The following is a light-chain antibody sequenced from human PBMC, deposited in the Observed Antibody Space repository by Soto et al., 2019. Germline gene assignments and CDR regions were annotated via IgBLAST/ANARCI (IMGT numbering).Light chain of an antibody. CDR3: QQYNSYSRT. CDR1: RSISNW. V-gene: IGKV1-5*01. J-gene: IGKJ1*01. CDR2: DAS. Sequence: DIQMTHSPSTLSASVGDRVTITCRASRSISNWLAWYQQRPGIAPKLLIFDASILQSGVPSRFSGSGSGIEFTLTISSLQPDDFATYYCQQYNSYSRTFGQGTKVDIK.